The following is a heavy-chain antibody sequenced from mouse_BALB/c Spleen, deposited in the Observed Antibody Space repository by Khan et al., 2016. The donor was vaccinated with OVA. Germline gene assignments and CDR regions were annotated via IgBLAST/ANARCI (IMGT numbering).Heavy chain of an antibody. CDR2: INTYTGEP. V-gene: IGHV9-3-1*01. Sequence: QVQLKQSGPELKKPGETVKISCKASGYTFTNYGMNWVKQAPGKGLKWMGWINTYTGEPTYADDFKGRFAFSLETSASTAYLQINNLKNEDTATYFCARPPYFSYVMVYWSQGTSFTVSS. J-gene: IGHJ4*01. CDR3: ARPPYFSYVMVY. CDR1: GYTFTNYG. D-gene: IGHD2-10*01.